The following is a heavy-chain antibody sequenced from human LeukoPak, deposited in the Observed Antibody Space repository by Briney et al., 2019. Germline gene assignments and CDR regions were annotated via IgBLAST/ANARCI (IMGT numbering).Heavy chain of an antibody. CDR3: LRHPAEGDY. CDR1: GFTFSDSY. CDR2: ISGSSDNT. Sequence: GGSLRLSCAASGFTFSDSYMSWIRQAPGKGLEWVSYISGSSDNTNYADSVKGRFTISRDNAKNSLYLQMNSLRAEDTAVYYCLRHPAEGDYWGQGTLVTVSS. D-gene: IGHD2-15*01. J-gene: IGHJ4*02. V-gene: IGHV3-11*03.